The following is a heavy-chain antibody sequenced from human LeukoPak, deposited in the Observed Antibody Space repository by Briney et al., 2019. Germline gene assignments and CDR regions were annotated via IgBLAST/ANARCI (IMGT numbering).Heavy chain of an antibody. CDR1: GFTFDDYA. CDR3: AKDTLRGYSYGFHNYMDV. V-gene: IGHV3-43*02. D-gene: IGHD5-18*01. Sequence: GGSLRLSCAASGFTFDDYAMHLVRQAPGKGLEWVSLISGDGGSTYYADSVKGRFTLSRDNSKNSLYLQMNSLRTEGTALYYCAKDTLRGYSYGFHNYMDVWGKGTTVTVSS. J-gene: IGHJ6*03. CDR2: ISGDGGST.